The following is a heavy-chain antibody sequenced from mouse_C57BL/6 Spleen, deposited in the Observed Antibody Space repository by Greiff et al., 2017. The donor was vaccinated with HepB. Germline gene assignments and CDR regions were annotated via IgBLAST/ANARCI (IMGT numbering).Heavy chain of an antibody. D-gene: IGHD2-5*01. J-gene: IGHJ1*03. V-gene: IGHV3-1*01. CDR1: GYSITSGYD. Sequence: VQLQQSGPGMVKPSQSLSLTCTVTGYSITSGYDWHWIRHFPGNKLEWMGYISYSGSTNYNPSLKSRISITHDTSKNHFFLKLNSVTTEDTATYYCASYSNYEYFDVWGTGTTVTVSS. CDR3: ASYSNYEYFDV. CDR2: ISYSGST.